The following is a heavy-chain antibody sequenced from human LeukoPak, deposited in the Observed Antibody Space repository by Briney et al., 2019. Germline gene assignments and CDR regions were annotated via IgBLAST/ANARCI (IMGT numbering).Heavy chain of an antibody. CDR3: ARDRVSPHYDFWSGVFDP. CDR1: GGSISSYY. D-gene: IGHD3-3*01. CDR2: IYTSGST. V-gene: IGHV4-4*07. J-gene: IGHJ5*02. Sequence: SETLSLTCTVSGGSISSYYWSWIRQPAGKGLEWIGRIYTSGSTNYNPSLKSRVTMSVDTSKNQFSLKLSSVTAADTAVYYCARDRVSPHYDFWSGVFDPWGQRTLVTVSS.